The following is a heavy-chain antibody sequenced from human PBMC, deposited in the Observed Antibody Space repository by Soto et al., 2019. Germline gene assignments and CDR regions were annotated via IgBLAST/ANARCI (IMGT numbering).Heavy chain of an antibody. CDR2: ISAYNGNT. V-gene: IGHV1-18*01. D-gene: IGHD3-22*01. CDR1: GYTFTSYG. CDR3: ARVLYYYDSSGYYHFDY. Sequence: QVQLVQSGAEVKKPGASVKVSCKASGYTFTSYGISWVRQAPGQGLEWMGWISAYNGNTNYAQKLQGRVTMTTDTSTSTAYRELRSLRADDTAVYYCARVLYYYDSSGYYHFDYWGQGTLVTVSS. J-gene: IGHJ4*02.